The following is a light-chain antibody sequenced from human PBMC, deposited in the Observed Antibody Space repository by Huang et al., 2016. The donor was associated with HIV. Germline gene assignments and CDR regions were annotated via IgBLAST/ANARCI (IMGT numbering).Light chain of an antibody. V-gene: IGKV4-1*01. CDR2: WAA. Sequence: DIVMTQSPESLAVSLGERATINCRSSQSVLNTDNNRDYLAWYQQKPGQRPRLLIYWAANRESGVPDRFLGTGSGTDFTLTISNLQAEDVAVYFCQQYYDTPLTFGPGTKVDIK. CDR3: QQYYDTPLT. J-gene: IGKJ3*01. CDR1: QSVLNTDNNRDY.